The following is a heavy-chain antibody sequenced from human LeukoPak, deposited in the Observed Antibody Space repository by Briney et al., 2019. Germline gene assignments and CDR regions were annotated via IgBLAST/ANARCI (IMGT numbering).Heavy chain of an antibody. D-gene: IGHD3-10*01. Sequence: GGSLRLSCVVSGFTFTDYGMSWVRQAPGKGLEWVSAISGSGGSTYYADSVKGRFTISRDNSKNTLYLQMNSLRAEDTAVYYCAKENRPRGGANWFDPWGQGALVTVSS. CDR3: AKENRPRGGANWFDP. CDR1: GFTFTDYG. J-gene: IGHJ5*02. CDR2: ISGSGGST. V-gene: IGHV3-23*01.